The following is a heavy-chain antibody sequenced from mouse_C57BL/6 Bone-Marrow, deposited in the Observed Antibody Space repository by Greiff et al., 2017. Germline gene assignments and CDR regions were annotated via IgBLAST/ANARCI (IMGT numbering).Heavy chain of an antibody. CDR3: TTCNYGSSFDY. CDR2: IDPENGDT. D-gene: IGHD1-1*01. V-gene: IGHV14-4*01. CDR1: GFNIKDDY. J-gene: IGHJ2*01. Sequence: EVQLQQSGAELVRPGASVKLSCTASGFNIKDDYMHWVKQRPEQGLEWIGWIDPENGDTEYASKFQGKATIKADTSSNTAYLQLSSLTSEDTAVYYCTTCNYGSSFDYWGQGTTLTVSS.